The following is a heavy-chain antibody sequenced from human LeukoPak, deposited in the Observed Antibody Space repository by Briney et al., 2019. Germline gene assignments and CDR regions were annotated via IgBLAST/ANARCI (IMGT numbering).Heavy chain of an antibody. Sequence: GGSLRLSCAASGFTFSSYGMSWVRQAPGKGLEWVSAISGSGGSTYYADSVKGRFTISRDNSKNTLYLQMNSLRAEDTAVYYCAKDLYYDILTGPRNHYYYYYMDVWGKGATVTISS. D-gene: IGHD3-9*01. J-gene: IGHJ6*03. CDR3: AKDLYYDILTGPRNHYYYYYMDV. CDR1: GFTFSSYG. V-gene: IGHV3-23*01. CDR2: ISGSGGST.